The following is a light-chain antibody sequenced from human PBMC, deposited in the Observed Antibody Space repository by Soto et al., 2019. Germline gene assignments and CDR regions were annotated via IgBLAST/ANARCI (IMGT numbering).Light chain of an antibody. Sequence: NFMLTQAHSVSESPGKTVTISCTRSSGSIASSYVQWYQQRPGSSPTTVIYEDNQRPSGVPDRFSGSFDSSSNSASLTISGLKTEDEADYYCQSYDSSNWVFGGGTKLTVL. J-gene: IGLJ3*02. CDR2: EDN. V-gene: IGLV6-57*01. CDR3: QSYDSSNWV. CDR1: SGSIASSY.